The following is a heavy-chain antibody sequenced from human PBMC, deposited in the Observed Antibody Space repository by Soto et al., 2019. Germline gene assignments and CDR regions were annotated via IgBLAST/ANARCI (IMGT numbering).Heavy chain of an antibody. CDR3: ARGRYVYYYGSGSYYYYYYGMDV. D-gene: IGHD3-10*01. CDR2: INHSGST. Sequence: SETVFLTCTVSGGSISSSSYYWSWIRQPPGKGLEWIGEINHSGSTNYNPSLKSRVTISVDTSKNQFSLKLSSVTAADTAVYYCARGRYVYYYGSGSYYYYYYGMDVWGQGTTGTVSS. CDR1: GGSISSSSYY. J-gene: IGHJ6*02. V-gene: IGHV4-39*07.